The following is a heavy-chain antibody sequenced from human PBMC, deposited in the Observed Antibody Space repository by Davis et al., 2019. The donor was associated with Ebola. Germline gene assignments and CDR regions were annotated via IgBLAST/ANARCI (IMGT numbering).Heavy chain of an antibody. Sequence: ASVKVSCKASGYSFTSYGLSWVRQAPGQGLEWMGWISGYNGNTKYAQKVQGRVTMTTDTSTSTAYMELRSLRSDDTAVYYCARQVIVIPAGGYYFDYWGQGTLVTVSS. V-gene: IGHV1-18*01. CDR2: ISGYNGNT. CDR3: ARQVIVIPAGGYYFDY. CDR1: GYSFTSYG. D-gene: IGHD3-16*02. J-gene: IGHJ4*02.